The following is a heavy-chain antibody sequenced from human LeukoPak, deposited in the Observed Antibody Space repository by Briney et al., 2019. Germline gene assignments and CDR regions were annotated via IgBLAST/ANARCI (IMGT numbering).Heavy chain of an antibody. Sequence: ASVKVSCKASGYTFTSYDISWVRQATGQGLEWMGWMNPNSGNTGYAQKFQGRVTMTRNTSISTAYMELSSLRSEDTAVYYCARAYPPYYYDFWSGYYPYYYYGMDVWGQGTTVTVSS. CDR2: MNPNSGNT. V-gene: IGHV1-8*01. CDR1: GYTFTSYD. J-gene: IGHJ6*02. D-gene: IGHD3-3*01. CDR3: ARAYPPYYYDFWSGYYPYYYYGMDV.